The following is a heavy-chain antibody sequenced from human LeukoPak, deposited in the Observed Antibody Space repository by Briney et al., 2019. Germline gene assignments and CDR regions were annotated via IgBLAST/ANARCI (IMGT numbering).Heavy chain of an antibody. CDR1: GFTVSSNY. CDR2: IYSGGST. D-gene: IGHD3-10*01. Sequence: GGSLRLSCAASGFTVSSNYMTWVRQAPGKGLEWVSIIYSGGSTYYADSVRGRFTISRDNSKNTLYLQMNSLRAEDTAVYYCARWWYYYGSGSYLDYWGQGTLVTVSS. V-gene: IGHV3-66*01. CDR3: ARWWYYYGSGSYLDY. J-gene: IGHJ4*02.